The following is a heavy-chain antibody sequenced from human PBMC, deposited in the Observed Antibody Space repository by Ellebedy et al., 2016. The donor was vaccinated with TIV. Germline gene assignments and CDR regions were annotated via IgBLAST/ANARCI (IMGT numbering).Heavy chain of an antibody. J-gene: IGHJ4*02. CDR2: INAGNGDT. CDR1: GYTFTSHI. Sequence: ASVKVSCXASGYTFTSHIIHWVRQAPGQWLEWLGWINAGNGDTKYSQKFQGRVTITRDTSAGTVYMEMSSLRSEATAVFYCARDPEGPYYYGSGKFDYWGQGTLVTVSS. CDR3: ARDPEGPYYYGSGKFDY. V-gene: IGHV1-3*01. D-gene: IGHD3-10*01.